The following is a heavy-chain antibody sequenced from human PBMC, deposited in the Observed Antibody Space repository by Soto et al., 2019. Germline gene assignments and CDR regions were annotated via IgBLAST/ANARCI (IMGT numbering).Heavy chain of an antibody. CDR3: ARFRRNYFDY. Sequence: SEALSLTCTDSGDSMSGVYWSWIRQTPGKGLEWIGYINYVGRTSYYSPSLQSRVTISLDSSKNQFSLILSSVTAADTAVYFCARFRRNYFDYWGQGTQVTVSS. J-gene: IGHJ4*02. CDR2: INYVGRT. CDR1: GDSMSGVY. D-gene: IGHD3-10*01. V-gene: IGHV4-59*01.